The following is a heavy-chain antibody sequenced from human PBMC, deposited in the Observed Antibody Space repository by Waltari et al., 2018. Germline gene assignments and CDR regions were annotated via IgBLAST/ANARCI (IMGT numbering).Heavy chain of an antibody. CDR1: GESFSGYF. J-gene: IGHJ4*01. CDR3: ARYGEVPPNYFFDF. Sequence: QVQLHQWGAGLLKPSETLSLTFAVSGESFSGYFWSWIRQPPGKGLEWLGAIHYDGSTNYKPSLKSRLSLSVDTTKKHFSLRLTSVTAADTGMYFCARYGEVPPNYFFDFWGQGIRVTVSS. V-gene: IGHV4-34*01. CDR2: IHYDGST. D-gene: IGHD2-21*01.